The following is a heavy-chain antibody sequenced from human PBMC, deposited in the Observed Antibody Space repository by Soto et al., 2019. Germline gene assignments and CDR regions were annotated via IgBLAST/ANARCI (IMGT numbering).Heavy chain of an antibody. CDR3: ARHVRKFSGPGSYDFFDY. V-gene: IGHV4-39*01. CDR2: MFYRGST. Sequence: PSETLSLTCTVSGDSISGDTYFWGWIRQPPGKGLEWIGNMFYRGSTYYNPSLKSRVSVVVDTSKNQFSLRLSSMTAADTAVYYCARHVRKFSGPGSYDFFDYWGQGILVTVSS. D-gene: IGHD3-10*01. CDR1: GDSISGDTYF. J-gene: IGHJ4*02.